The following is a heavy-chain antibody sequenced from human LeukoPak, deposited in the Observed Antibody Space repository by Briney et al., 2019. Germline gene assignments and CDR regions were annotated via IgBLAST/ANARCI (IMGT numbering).Heavy chain of an antibody. CDR3: ARDVGGGHGY. CDR1: GGSISSSSYY. D-gene: IGHD4-23*01. CDR2: IYYSGST. J-gene: IGHJ4*02. Sequence: SETLSLTCTVSGGSISSSSYYWGWIRQPPGKGLEWIGSIYYSGSTNYNPSLKSRVTISVDTSKNQFSLKLSSVTAADTAVYYCARDVGGGHGYWGQGTLVTVSS. V-gene: IGHV4-39*07.